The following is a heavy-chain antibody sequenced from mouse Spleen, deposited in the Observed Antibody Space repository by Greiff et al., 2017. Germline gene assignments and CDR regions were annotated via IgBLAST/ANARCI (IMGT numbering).Heavy chain of an antibody. J-gene: IGHJ1*03. CDR2: IRNKANGYTT. D-gene: IGHD2-2*01. CDR3: ARSYGYAYFDV. CDR1: GFTFTDYY. V-gene: IGHV7-3*01. Sequence: EVMLVESGGGLVQPGGSLSLSCAASGFTFTDYYMSWVRQPPGKALEWLGFIRNKANGYTTEYSASVKGRFTISRDNSQSILYLQMNALRAEDSATYYCARSYGYAYFDVWGTGTTVTVSS.